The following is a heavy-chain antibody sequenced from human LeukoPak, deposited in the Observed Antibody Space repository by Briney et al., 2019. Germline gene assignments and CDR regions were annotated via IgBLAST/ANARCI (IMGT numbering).Heavy chain of an antibody. CDR2: ISYDGIIE. V-gene: IGHV3-30*04. CDR1: GFAFSSYA. D-gene: IGHD2-2*01. Sequence: GGSLRLSCAASGFAFSSYAMHWVRQAPGKGLEWVAIISYDGIIEDYSDSVKGRFTISRDNFKNTLFLQMNSLRAEDTAVYYFVRDDGGQVASCNDYWGQGTLVTVSS. J-gene: IGHJ4*02. CDR3: VRDDGGQVASCNDY.